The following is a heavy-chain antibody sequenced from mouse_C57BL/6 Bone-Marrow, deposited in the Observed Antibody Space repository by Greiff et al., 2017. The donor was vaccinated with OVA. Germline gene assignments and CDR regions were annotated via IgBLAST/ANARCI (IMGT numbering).Heavy chain of an antibody. V-gene: IGHV7-3*01. CDR1: GFTFTDYY. Sequence: EVQLVESGGGLVQPGGSLSLSCAASGFTFTDYYMSWVRQPPGKALEWLGFIRNKANGYTTEYSASVKGRFTISRDNSQSILYLQMNALRAEDSATYYCARLYDMYFDVWGTGTTVTVSS. CDR3: ARLYDMYFDV. D-gene: IGHD2-3*01. J-gene: IGHJ1*03. CDR2: IRNKANGYTT.